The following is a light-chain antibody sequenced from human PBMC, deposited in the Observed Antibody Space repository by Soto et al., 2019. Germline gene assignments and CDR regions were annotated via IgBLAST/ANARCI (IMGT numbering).Light chain of an antibody. CDR2: DVT. V-gene: IGLV2-8*01. Sequence: QSALTQPASVSGSPGQSITISCTGTGSDVGGYNYVSWYQQHPGKAPKVMIYDVTKRPSGVPDRFSGSKSGNTASLTVSGLQADDEADYYCSTFGGSKVFGGGTKLTVL. J-gene: IGLJ2*01. CDR3: STFGGSKV. CDR1: GSDVGGYNY.